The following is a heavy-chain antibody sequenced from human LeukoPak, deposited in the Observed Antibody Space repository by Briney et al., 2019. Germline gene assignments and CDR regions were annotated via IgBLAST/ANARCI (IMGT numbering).Heavy chain of an antibody. CDR2: ISSSSSYI. CDR3: TRLAAAGSGRWAPDY. D-gene: IGHD1-14*01. Sequence: GGSLRLSCGASGFTFSSYSMNWVRQAPGKGLEWVSCISSSSSYIYYADSVKGRFTISRDNAKNSVYLQMSGLTTEDTAVYYCTRLAAAGSGRWAPDYWGQGPLVTVSS. J-gene: IGHJ4*02. CDR1: GFTFSSYS. V-gene: IGHV3-21*06.